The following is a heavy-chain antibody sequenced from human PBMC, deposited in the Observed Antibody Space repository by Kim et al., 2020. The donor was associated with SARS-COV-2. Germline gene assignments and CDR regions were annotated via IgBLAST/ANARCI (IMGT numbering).Heavy chain of an antibody. CDR2: IKSESDGGTI. CDR3: TTDQEGAAAADLDY. V-gene: IGHV3-15*01. CDR1: GFIFSNAW. Sequence: GGSLRLSCVGSGFIFSNAWMSWVRQAPEKGLEWVGRIKSESDGGTIDYAEPLEGRFTISRDDSKNTLYLQMDGLRTEDTGVYYCTTDQEGAAAADLDYWGQGTLATVSS. D-gene: IGHD6-25*01. J-gene: IGHJ4*02.